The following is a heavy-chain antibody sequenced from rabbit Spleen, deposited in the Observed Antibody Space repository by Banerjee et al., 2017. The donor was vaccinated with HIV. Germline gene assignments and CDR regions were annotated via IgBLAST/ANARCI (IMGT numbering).Heavy chain of an antibody. V-gene: IGHV1S40*01. J-gene: IGHJ4*01. CDR3: ARDLDGVIGWNFGW. Sequence: QSLEESGGDLVKPGASLTLTCKASGFSFSTSDCMSWVRQAPGKGPEWIACIYTGSRGSIYYASWAKGRFTITKTSSTTVTLQMTSLTAADTATYFCARDLDGVIGWNFGWWGQGTLVTVS. CDR2: IYTGSRGSI. CDR1: GFSFSTSDC. D-gene: IGHD1-1*01.